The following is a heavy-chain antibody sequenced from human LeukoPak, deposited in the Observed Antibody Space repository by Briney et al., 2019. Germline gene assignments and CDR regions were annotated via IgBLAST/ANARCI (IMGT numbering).Heavy chain of an antibody. V-gene: IGHV4-39*01. D-gene: IGHD6-19*01. Sequence: SETLSLTCTVSGGSISSSSYYWGWIRQPPGKGLERVGSIYYSGSTYYNPSLKSRVTISVDTSKNQFSLKLSSVTAADTAVYYCARHGPYYSSGWQNAFDIWGQGTMVTVSS. J-gene: IGHJ3*02. CDR1: GGSISSSSYY. CDR2: IYYSGST. CDR3: ARHGPYYSSGWQNAFDI.